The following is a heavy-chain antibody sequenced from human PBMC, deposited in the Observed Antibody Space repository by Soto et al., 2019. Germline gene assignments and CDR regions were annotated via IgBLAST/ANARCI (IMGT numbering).Heavy chain of an antibody. CDR3: ATDIVVVPAAISDY. V-gene: IGHV3-23*01. D-gene: IGHD2-2*01. Sequence: GSLRLSCAVSGFTFSSYAMSWVRQAPGKGLEWVSAISGSGGSTYYADSVKGRFTVSRDNSKSTLYLQMSSLRAEDTAVYYCATDIVVVPAAISDYWGQGTLVTVSS. CDR2: ISGSGGST. CDR1: GFTFSSYA. J-gene: IGHJ4*02.